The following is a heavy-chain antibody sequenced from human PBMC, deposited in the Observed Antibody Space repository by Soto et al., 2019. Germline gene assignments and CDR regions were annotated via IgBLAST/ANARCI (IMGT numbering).Heavy chain of an antibody. Sequence: QVQLVQSGAEVKKRGSSVKVSCKASGGTFSSYTISWVRQAPGQGLEWMGGIIPTFGTADYAQKFQGRVTITADESTSTGYMELSSLRSEDTALYYCARPSCGAACYYYGMDVWGQGTAVTVSS. CDR3: ARPSCGAACYYYGMDV. J-gene: IGHJ6*02. CDR1: GGTFSSYT. CDR2: IIPTFGTA. V-gene: IGHV1-69*12. D-gene: IGHD2-21*01.